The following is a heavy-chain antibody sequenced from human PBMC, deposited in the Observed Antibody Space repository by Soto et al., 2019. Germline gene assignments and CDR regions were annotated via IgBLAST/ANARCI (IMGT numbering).Heavy chain of an antibody. J-gene: IGHJ4*02. CDR3: ARDLSRGDFWSGYYIGFDY. CDR2: ISAYNGNT. Sequence: ASVKVSCKASGYTFTSYCISWVRQAPGQGLEWMGWISAYNGNTNYAQKLQGRVTMTTDTSTSTAYMELRSLGSDDTAVYYCARDLSRGDFWSGYYIGFDYWGQGTLVTVSS. CDR1: GYTFTSYC. D-gene: IGHD3-3*01. V-gene: IGHV1-18*04.